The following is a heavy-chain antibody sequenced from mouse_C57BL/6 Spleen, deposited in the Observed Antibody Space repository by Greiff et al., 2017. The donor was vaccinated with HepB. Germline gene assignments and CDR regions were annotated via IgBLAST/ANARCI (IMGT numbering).Heavy chain of an antibody. CDR1: GYSLTGYY. CDR3: ARLDGSSYGYFDY. CDR2: INPSTGGT. D-gene: IGHD1-1*01. Sequence: EVKLMESGPELVKPGASVKISCKASGYSLTGYYMNWVKQSPEKSLEWIGGINPSTGGTTYNQKFKAKAILTVDKSTSTAYMQLKSLTSEDSAVYYCARLDGSSYGYFDYWGQGTTLTVSS. J-gene: IGHJ2*01. V-gene: IGHV1-42*01.